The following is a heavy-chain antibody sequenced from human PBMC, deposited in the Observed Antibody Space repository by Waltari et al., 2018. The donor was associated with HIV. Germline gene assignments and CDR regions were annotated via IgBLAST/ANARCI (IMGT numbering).Heavy chain of an antibody. J-gene: IGHJ4*02. V-gene: IGHV3-23*01. Sequence: EVQLLESGGGLVQPGGSLRLSCEASGVSLRSFGMAWVRQAPGKGLQWVSSISGTGETIYYADSVRGRFSISRDNSKNTLYLQMNNLRAEDTALYFCVKGNFWLVFEYWGQGALVSVSS. CDR1: GVSLRSFG. D-gene: IGHD3-3*01. CDR3: VKGNFWLVFEY. CDR2: ISGTGETI.